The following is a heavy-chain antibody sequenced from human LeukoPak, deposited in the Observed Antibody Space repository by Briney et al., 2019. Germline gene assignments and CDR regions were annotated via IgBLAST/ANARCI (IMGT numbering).Heavy chain of an antibody. CDR3: ARHSYYYGSGTSFDY. J-gene: IGHJ4*02. CDR2: IYYSGST. D-gene: IGHD3-10*01. V-gene: IGHV4-59*08. CDR1: GGSISSYY. Sequence: PSETLSLTCTVSGGSISSYYWSWIRQPPGKGLEWIGYIYYSGSTNYNPSLKSRVTISVDTSKNQFSLKLSSVTAADTAVYYCARHSYYYGSGTSFDYWGQGTLVTVSS.